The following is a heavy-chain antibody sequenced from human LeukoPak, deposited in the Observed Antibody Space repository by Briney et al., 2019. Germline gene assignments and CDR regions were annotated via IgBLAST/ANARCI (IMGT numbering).Heavy chain of an antibody. CDR3: AKDLTYSNKHYYYGMDV. Sequence: GGSLRLSCAASGFTFSDYYMSWVRQAPGKGLEWVSAISGSGGSTYYADSVKGRFTISRDNSKNTLYLQMNSLRAEDTAVYYCAKDLTYSNKHYYYGMDVWGQGTTVTVSS. V-gene: IGHV3-23*01. CDR2: ISGSGGST. D-gene: IGHD4-11*01. J-gene: IGHJ6*02. CDR1: GFTFSDYY.